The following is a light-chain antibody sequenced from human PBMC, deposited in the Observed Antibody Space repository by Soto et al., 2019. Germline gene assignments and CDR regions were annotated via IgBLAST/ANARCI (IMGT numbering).Light chain of an antibody. J-gene: IGLJ1*01. CDR1: NIGSKS. Sequence: SYELTQPPSVSVAPGQTATITCGGNNIGSKSVHWYQQKPGQAPVLVDYDDSDRPSGIPERFSGSNSGNTATLTISRVEAGDEADYYCQVWDSSSDHLYVFGTGTKLTVL. CDR2: DDS. CDR3: QVWDSSSDHLYV. V-gene: IGLV3-21*02.